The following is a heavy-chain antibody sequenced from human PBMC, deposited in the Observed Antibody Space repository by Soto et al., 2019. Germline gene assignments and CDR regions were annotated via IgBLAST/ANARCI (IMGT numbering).Heavy chain of an antibody. CDR2: IKSKTDGGTT. CDR1: GFTFSNAW. J-gene: IGHJ6*02. Sequence: PGGSLRLSCAASGFTFSNAWMNWVRQAPGKGLEWVGRIKSKTDGGTTDYAAPVKGRFTISRDDSKNTLYLQMNSLKTEDTAVYYCTSRPNYYDSSASRYYYYGMDVWGQGTLVTVSS. D-gene: IGHD3-22*01. CDR3: TSRPNYYDSSASRYYYYGMDV. V-gene: IGHV3-15*07.